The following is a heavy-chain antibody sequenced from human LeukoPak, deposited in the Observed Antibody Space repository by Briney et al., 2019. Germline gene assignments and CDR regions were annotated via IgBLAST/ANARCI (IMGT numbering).Heavy chain of an antibody. Sequence: GGSLRLSCAASGFTFSSYSMNWVRQAPGKGLEWVSSISSAGTYIYYADSVEGRFTISRDNAKNSLYLQMNSLRAEDTAVYHCARADIVVVSTAIGEGDWGQGTLVTVSS. J-gene: IGHJ4*02. CDR1: GFTFSSYS. CDR3: ARADIVVVSTAIGEGD. CDR2: ISSAGTYI. V-gene: IGHV3-21*06. D-gene: IGHD2-2*01.